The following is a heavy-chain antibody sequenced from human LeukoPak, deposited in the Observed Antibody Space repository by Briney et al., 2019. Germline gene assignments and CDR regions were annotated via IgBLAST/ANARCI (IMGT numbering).Heavy chain of an antibody. Sequence: PGGSLRLSCAASGFTSSSYGMHWVRQAPGKGLEWVAVIWYDGSNKYYADSVKGRFTISRDNSKNTLYLQMNSLRAEDTAVYYCARDGGSGHYGDCDYWGQGTLVTVSS. CDR1: GFTSSSYG. J-gene: IGHJ4*02. CDR3: ARDGGSGHYGDCDY. V-gene: IGHV3-33*01. D-gene: IGHD4-17*01. CDR2: IWYDGSNK.